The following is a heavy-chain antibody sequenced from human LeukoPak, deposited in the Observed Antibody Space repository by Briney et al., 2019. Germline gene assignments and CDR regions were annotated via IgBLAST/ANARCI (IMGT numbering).Heavy chain of an antibody. Sequence: ASVKVSCKASGYTFTGYYMHWLRQAPGQGLEWMGRINPNSGDTKFARKFQGRVTMSRDTSLSTAYMELSRLTSDDTAVYFCATHINWNYAGILDYWGQGALVTVSS. D-gene: IGHD1-7*01. CDR3: ATHINWNYAGILDY. CDR1: GYTFTGYY. V-gene: IGHV1-2*06. CDR2: INPNSGDT. J-gene: IGHJ4*02.